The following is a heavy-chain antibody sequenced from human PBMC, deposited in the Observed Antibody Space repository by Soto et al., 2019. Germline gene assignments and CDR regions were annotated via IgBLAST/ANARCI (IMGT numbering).Heavy chain of an antibody. CDR3: ERGRPGCYDSSGYTHY. J-gene: IGHJ4*02. CDR1: GYTFTGYY. Sequence: ASVKVSCKASGYTFTGYYMHGVRQAPGQGLAWMGWINPNSGGTNYAQKFQGRVTMTRETPISTAYMELSRLGSDDTAVYYCERGRPGCYDSSGYTHYWGQGTLATV. CDR2: INPNSGGT. D-gene: IGHD3-22*01. V-gene: IGHV1-2*02.